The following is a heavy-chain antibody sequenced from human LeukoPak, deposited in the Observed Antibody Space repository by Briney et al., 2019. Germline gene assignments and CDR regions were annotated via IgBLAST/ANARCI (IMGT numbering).Heavy chain of an antibody. J-gene: IGHJ4*02. D-gene: IGHD3-10*01. CDR1: GGSISSSDYY. CDR3: ARDSGGAADY. V-gene: IGHV4-39*07. CDR2: IYYSGNT. Sequence: SETLSLTCTVSGGSISSSDYYWGWIRQPPGKGLEWIGSIYYSGNTYYNPSLKSRVTISVDTSKNQFSLRLSFVTAADTAVYYCARDSGGAADYWGQGTLVTVSS.